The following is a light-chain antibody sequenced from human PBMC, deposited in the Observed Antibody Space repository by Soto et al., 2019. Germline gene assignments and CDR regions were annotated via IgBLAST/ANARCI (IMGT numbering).Light chain of an antibody. CDR1: QSVSSN. CDR3: QQYNNWPSWT. CDR2: GAS. J-gene: IGKJ1*01. Sequence: EILLTQSPGTLSLTPGERATLSCRASQSVSSNLAWYQQKPGQAPRLLIYGASTRATGIPARFSGSGSGTEFTLTISSLQSEDFAVYYCQQYNNWPSWTFGQGTKVDI. V-gene: IGKV3-15*01.